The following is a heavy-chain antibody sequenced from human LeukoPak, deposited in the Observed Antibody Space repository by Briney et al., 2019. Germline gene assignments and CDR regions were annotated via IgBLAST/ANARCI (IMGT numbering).Heavy chain of an antibody. V-gene: IGHV3-21*01. Sequence: GGSLRLSCAASGFTFSSYSMNWVRQAPGKGLEWVSFISSVSSYIYYADSVKGRFTISRDNAKNSLYLQMNSLRAEDTAVYYCARDKIVGATQFDYWGQGTLVTVSS. CDR2: ISSVSSYI. CDR3: ARDKIVGATQFDY. J-gene: IGHJ4*02. D-gene: IGHD1-26*01. CDR1: GFTFSSYS.